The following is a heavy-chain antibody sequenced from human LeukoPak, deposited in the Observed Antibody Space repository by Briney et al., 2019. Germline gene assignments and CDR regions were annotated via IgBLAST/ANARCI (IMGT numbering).Heavy chain of an antibody. Sequence: SQTLSLXXXXXXGXISSGGYSWSWIRQPPGKGLEWIGYIYHSGSTYYNPSLKSRVTISVDRSKNQFSLKLSSVTAADTAVYYCARAIVGAFDIWGQGTMVTVSS. J-gene: IGHJ3*02. CDR1: XGXISSGGYS. V-gene: IGHV4-30-2*01. CDR2: IYHSGST. D-gene: IGHD2/OR15-2a*01. CDR3: ARAIVGAFDI.